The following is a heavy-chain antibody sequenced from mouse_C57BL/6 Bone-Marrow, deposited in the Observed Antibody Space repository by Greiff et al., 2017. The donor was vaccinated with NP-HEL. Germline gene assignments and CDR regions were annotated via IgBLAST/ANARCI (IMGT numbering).Heavy chain of an antibody. Sequence: QVQLQQPGAELVRPGTSVKLSCKASGYTFTSYWMHWVKQRPGQGLEWIGVIDPSDSYTNYNQKFKGKATLTVDTSSSTAYMQLSSLTSEDSAVFYDAGVSAMVKWFADGDRGTVVTVSA. CDR2: IDPSDSYT. CDR1: GYTFTSYW. J-gene: IGHJ3*01. V-gene: IGHV1-59*01. CDR3: AGVSAMVKWFAD. D-gene: IGHD2-2*01.